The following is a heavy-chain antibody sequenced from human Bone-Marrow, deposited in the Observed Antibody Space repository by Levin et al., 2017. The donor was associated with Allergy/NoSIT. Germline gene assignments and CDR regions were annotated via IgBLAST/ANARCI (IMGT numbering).Heavy chain of an antibody. CDR3: ASRTGFSNYAPGFYFDY. V-gene: IGHV4-39*01. CDR1: GGSISSSSYY. CDR2: IYYSGST. D-gene: IGHD4-11*01. Sequence: SETLSLTCTVSGGSISSSSYYWGWIRQPPGMGLEWIGIIYYSGSTYYNPSLKSRVTISADTSKNQLSLRLSSVTAADTAVYYCASRTGFSNYAPGFYFDYWGQGILVTVSS. J-gene: IGHJ4*02.